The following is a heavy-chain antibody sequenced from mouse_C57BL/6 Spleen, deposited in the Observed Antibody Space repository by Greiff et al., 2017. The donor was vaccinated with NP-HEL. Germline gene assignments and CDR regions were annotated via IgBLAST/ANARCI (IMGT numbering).Heavy chain of an antibody. D-gene: IGHD2-3*01. J-gene: IGHJ3*01. V-gene: IGHV1-18*01. CDR3: ARGYYDGYLFAY. Sequence: VQLQQSGPELVKPGASVKIPCKASGYTFTDYIMDWVKQSHGKSLEWIGDINPNNGGTIYNQKFKGKATLTVDKSSSTAYMELRSLTSEDTAVYYCARGYYDGYLFAYWGQGTLVTVSA. CDR1: GYTFTDYI. CDR2: INPNNGGT.